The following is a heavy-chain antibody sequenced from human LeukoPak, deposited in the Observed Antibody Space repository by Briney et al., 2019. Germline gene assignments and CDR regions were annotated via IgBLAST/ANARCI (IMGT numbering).Heavy chain of an antibody. CDR2: ISAYNGNT. J-gene: IGHJ6*03. Sequence: ASVKVSCKASGYTFTSYGISWVRQAPGQGLEWMGWISAYNGNTHYAQKLQGRVTMTTDTSTSTAYMELRSLRSDDTAVYYCARDYYYDSSGYYYYYYMDVWGKGTTVTVSS. D-gene: IGHD3-22*01. V-gene: IGHV1-18*01. CDR1: GYTFTSYG. CDR3: ARDYYYDSSGYYYYYYMDV.